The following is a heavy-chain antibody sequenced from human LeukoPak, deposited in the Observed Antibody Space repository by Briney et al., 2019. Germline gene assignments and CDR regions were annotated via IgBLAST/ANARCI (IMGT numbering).Heavy chain of an antibody. Sequence: PGGSLRLSCAASGFTFSIYAMSWVRQAPGKGLEWVSAISGSGGSTYYADSVKGRFTISRDNSKNTLYLQMNSLRAEDTAVYHCAKDLGMVRGVPDAFDIWGQGTMVTVSS. D-gene: IGHD3-10*01. CDR2: ISGSGGST. J-gene: IGHJ3*02. V-gene: IGHV3-23*01. CDR3: AKDLGMVRGVPDAFDI. CDR1: GFTFSIYA.